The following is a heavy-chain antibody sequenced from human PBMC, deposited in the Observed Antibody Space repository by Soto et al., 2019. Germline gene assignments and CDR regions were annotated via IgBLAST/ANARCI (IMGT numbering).Heavy chain of an antibody. CDR2: IIPIFGTA. D-gene: IGHD5-12*01. CDR1: GVTFSSYA. V-gene: IGHV1-69*13. Sequence: EASVKVSCKASGVTFSSYAISWVRQAPGQGLEWMGGIIPIFGTANYAQKFQGRVTITADESTSTAYMELSSLRSEDTAVYYCAGGRRSGYDSGWFDPWGQGTLVTVSS. CDR3: AGGRRSGYDSGWFDP. J-gene: IGHJ5*02.